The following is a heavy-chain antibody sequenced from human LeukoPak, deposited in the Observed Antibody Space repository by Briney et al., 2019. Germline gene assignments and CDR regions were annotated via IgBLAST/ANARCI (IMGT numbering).Heavy chain of an antibody. CDR1: GGSISSNSYH. V-gene: IGHV4-61*05. D-gene: IGHD1-26*01. Sequence: KPSETLSLTCTVSGGSISSNSYHWGWIRQPPGKGLEWIGYIYYSGSTNYNPSLKSRVTISVDTSKNQFSLKLSSVTAADTAVYYCARGSGSYSDYFDYWGQGTLVTVSS. CDR2: IYYSGST. J-gene: IGHJ4*02. CDR3: ARGSGSYSDYFDY.